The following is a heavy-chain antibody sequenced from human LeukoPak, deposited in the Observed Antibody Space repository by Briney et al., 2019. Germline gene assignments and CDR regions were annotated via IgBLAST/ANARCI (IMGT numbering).Heavy chain of an antibody. J-gene: IGHJ6*02. CDR2: IYTSGST. CDR3: ARGVGYCSSTSCYHYYGMDV. V-gene: IGHV4-61*02. Sequence: SQTLSLTCTVSGGSISSGSYYWSWIRQPAGKGLEWIGRIYTSGSTNYNPSLKSRVTISVDTSKNQSSLKLSSVTAADTAVYYCARGVGYCSSTSCYHYYGMDVWGQGTTVTVSS. D-gene: IGHD2-2*03. CDR1: GGSISSGSYY.